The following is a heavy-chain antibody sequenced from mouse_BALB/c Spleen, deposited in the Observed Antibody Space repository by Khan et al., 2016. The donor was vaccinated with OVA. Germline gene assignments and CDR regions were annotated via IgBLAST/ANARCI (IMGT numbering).Heavy chain of an antibody. V-gene: IGHV1S29*02. Sequence: VQLQQSGPELVKPGASVKISCKASGYTFTDYNMHWVKQSHGKSLEWIGYIYPYNGGAAYNQNFKNKATWTVDNSSSTAYMELRSLTSEDSAVYYCARELGGAYWGQGTLVTVSA. D-gene: IGHD4-1*01. J-gene: IGHJ3*01. CDR1: GYTFTDYN. CDR3: ARELGGAY. CDR2: IYPYNGGA.